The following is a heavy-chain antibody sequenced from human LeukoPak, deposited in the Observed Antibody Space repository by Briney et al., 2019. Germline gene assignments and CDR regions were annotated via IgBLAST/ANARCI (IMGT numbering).Heavy chain of an antibody. CDR3: AKDLRTVTTSETGY. Sequence: VGSLRLSCAASGFTFSSYAMSWVRQAPGKGLEWVSAISGGGDSTYYADSVKGRFTISRDNSKNTLYLQMNSLRAEDTAVYYCAKDLRTVTTSETGYWGQGTLVTVSS. V-gene: IGHV3-23*01. J-gene: IGHJ4*02. CDR1: GFTFSSYA. D-gene: IGHD4-17*01. CDR2: ISGGGDST.